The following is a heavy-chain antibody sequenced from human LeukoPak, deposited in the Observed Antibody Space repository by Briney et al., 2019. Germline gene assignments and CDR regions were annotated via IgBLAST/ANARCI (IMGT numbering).Heavy chain of an antibody. D-gene: IGHD3-22*01. J-gene: IGHJ1*01. Sequence: GASVKVSCKASGYTFTGYYMNWVRQAPGQGLEWMGWINPNSGGTNYAQKFQGRVTMTRDTSINTAYMELSRLRSDDTAVYYCARDRTMMGAGYFQHWGQGTLVTVSS. CDR1: GYTFTGYY. CDR3: ARDRTMMGAGYFQH. CDR2: INPNSGGT. V-gene: IGHV1-2*02.